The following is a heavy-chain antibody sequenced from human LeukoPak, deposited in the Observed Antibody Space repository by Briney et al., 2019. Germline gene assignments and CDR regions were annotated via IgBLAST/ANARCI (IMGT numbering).Heavy chain of an antibody. D-gene: IGHD2-15*01. V-gene: IGHV3-23*01. CDR2: ISGSGGST. CDR1: GFTFSSYA. J-gene: IGHJ4*02. Sequence: PGGSLRLSCAASGFTFSSYAMSWVRQAPGRGLEWVSAISGSGGSTYYADSVKGRFTISRDNSKNTLYLQMNSLRAEDTAVYYCAKGGGQSDIVVVVAAIDYWGQGTLVTVSS. CDR3: AKGGGQSDIVVVVAAIDY.